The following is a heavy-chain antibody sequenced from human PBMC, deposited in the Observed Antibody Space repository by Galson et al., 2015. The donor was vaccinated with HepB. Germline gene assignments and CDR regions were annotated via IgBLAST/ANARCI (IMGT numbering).Heavy chain of an antibody. Sequence: SLRLSCAASGFTFSNYAMSRVRQAPGKGLEWVSVISAYSSSTYYADSVRGRFTISRDNSKNTLSLQMNSLRPEDTAVYFCVRGVGYGDVGAFDIWGQGTMVTVSS. CDR2: ISAYSSST. CDR3: VRGVGYGDVGAFDI. V-gene: IGHV3-23*01. D-gene: IGHD4-17*01. CDR1: GFTFSNYA. J-gene: IGHJ3*02.